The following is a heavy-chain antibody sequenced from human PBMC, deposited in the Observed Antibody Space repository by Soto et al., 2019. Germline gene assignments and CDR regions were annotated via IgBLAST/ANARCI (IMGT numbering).Heavy chain of an antibody. CDR1: GFTFDNYA. Sequence: EVQLVESGGGLVQPGRSLRLSCQTLGFTFDNYAMHWVRQAPGKGLEWVSGISWNSGKIGYADSVKGRFTISRDNAKKSLHLEVTSLRAEDTAVYYCVKDLRERITWYFDLWGRGTLVTVSS. D-gene: IGHD1-26*01. CDR2: ISWNSGKI. CDR3: VKDLRERITWYFDL. J-gene: IGHJ2*01. V-gene: IGHV3-9*01.